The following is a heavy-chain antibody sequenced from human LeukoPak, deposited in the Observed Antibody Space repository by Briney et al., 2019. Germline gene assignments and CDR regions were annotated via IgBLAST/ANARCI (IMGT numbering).Heavy chain of an antibody. CDR1: GGTFISYA. J-gene: IGHJ5*01. Sequence: GASVKVSFKASGGTFISYAISWVRQAPGQGLEWMGRIIPIFGIANYAQKFQGRVTITADKSTSTAYMELSSLRSEDTAVYYCARGGSSGWYLGSWGQGTLVTVSS. CDR2: IIPIFGIA. V-gene: IGHV1-69*04. CDR3: ARGGSSGWYLGS. D-gene: IGHD6-19*01.